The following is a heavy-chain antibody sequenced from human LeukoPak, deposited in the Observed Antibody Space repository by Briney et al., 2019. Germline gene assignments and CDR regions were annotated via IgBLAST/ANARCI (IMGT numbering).Heavy chain of an antibody. J-gene: IGHJ4*02. CDR1: GFTFQNYA. CDR3: ARLPTFYYDSSHYHYDY. Sequence: GGSLRLSCAASGFTFQNYAMSWVRQAPGKGLEWASSISGSGPSTDYADSVKGRFTISRDKSKNTVYLQMNSLRAEDTAVYYCARLPTFYYDSSHYHYDYWGQGTLVTVSS. D-gene: IGHD3-22*01. V-gene: IGHV3-23*01. CDR2: ISGSGPST.